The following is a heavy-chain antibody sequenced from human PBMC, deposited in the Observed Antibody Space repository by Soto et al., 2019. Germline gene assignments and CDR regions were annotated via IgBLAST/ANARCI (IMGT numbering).Heavy chain of an antibody. V-gene: IGHV4-38-2*01. CDR1: GYSISSGYY. D-gene: IGHD6-19*01. CDR2: IYHSGST. CDR3: ARGGQVIAVAGTADFDI. Sequence: SETLSLTCAVSGYSISSGYYWGWIRQPPGKGLEWIGSIYHSGSTYYNPSLKSRVTISVDTSKNQFSLKLSSVTAADTAVYYCARGGQVIAVAGTADFDIWGQGTMVTVSS. J-gene: IGHJ3*02.